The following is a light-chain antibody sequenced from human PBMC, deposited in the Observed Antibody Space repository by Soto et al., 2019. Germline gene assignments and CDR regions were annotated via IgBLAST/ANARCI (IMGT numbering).Light chain of an antibody. CDR1: QSVSSN. CDR3: QQRSKWPLT. Sequence: EIVLTQSPATLSLSPGERATLSCRASQSVSSNLAWYQQKPGQAPRLLIYDASNRATGIPARFSGSGSGADFTLTIRSLEPEDFAVYYCQQRSKWPLTFGGGTKVEIK. V-gene: IGKV3-11*01. J-gene: IGKJ4*01. CDR2: DAS.